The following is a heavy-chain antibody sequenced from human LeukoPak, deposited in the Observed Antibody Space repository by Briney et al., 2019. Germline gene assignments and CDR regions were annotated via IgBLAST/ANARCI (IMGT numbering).Heavy chain of an antibody. CDR3: ARDEYYYDSSGYYYYMDV. CDR1: GYSISSGYY. D-gene: IGHD3-22*01. V-gene: IGHV4-38-2*02. Sequence: PTETLSLTCTVSGYSISSGYYWGWIRQPPGKGLEWIGSIYHSGSTYYKPSLKSRVTISLDTSKNQFSLKLSSVTAADTAVYYCARDEYYYDSSGYYYYMDVWGKGTTVTVSS. J-gene: IGHJ6*03. CDR2: IYHSGST.